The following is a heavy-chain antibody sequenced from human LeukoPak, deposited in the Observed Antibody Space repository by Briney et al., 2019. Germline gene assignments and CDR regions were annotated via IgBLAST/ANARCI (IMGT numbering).Heavy chain of an antibody. V-gene: IGHV3-23*01. CDR3: AKDPGDSSGYFRVFDY. J-gene: IGHJ4*02. CDR2: ISGSGGST. D-gene: IGHD3-22*01. CDR1: GFTFSSYA. Sequence: GGSLRLSCAASGFTFSSYAMSWVRQAPGKGLEWVSAISGSGGSTYYADSVKGRFTISRDNSKNALYLQMNSLRAEDTAVYYCAKDPGDSSGYFRVFDYWGQGTLITVSS.